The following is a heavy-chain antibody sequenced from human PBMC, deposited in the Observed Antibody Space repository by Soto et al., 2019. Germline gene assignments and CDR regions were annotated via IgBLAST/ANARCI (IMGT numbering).Heavy chain of an antibody. J-gene: IGHJ6*02. CDR2: IYYSGST. V-gene: IGHV4-59*01. D-gene: IGHD3-3*01. CDR3: ARSIDPYYDFWSGYYTGHYGMDV. Sequence: SATLSRTCTVSGGSISSYYWSWIRQPPGKGLEWIGYIYYSGSTNYNPSLKSRVTISVDTSKNQFSLKLSSVTAADTAVYYCARSIDPYYDFWSGYYTGHYGMDVWGQGTTVTVSS. CDR1: GGSISSYY.